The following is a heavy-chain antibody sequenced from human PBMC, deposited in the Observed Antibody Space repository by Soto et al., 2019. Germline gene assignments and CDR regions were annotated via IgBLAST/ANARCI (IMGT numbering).Heavy chain of an antibody. CDR2: IYFRGNT. V-gene: IGHV4-39*01. J-gene: IGHJ4*02. Sequence: SETLSLTCSVSGDSINSDKYYWGWIRQPPGKGLEWIGSIYFRGNTYYNPSLQTRVTISLDKFKSQFSLKLNSVTAADSAVYFCARLEGLATISYYFHFWGQGALVTVSS. CDR1: GDSINSDKYY. CDR3: ARLEGLATISYYFHF. D-gene: IGHD3-9*01.